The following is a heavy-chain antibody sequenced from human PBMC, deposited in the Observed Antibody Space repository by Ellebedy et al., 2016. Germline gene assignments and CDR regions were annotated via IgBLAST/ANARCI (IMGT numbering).Heavy chain of an antibody. V-gene: IGHV3-23*01. CDR2: LSGSGPKT. CDR3: AKHETDGDYYFDL. J-gene: IGHJ2*01. D-gene: IGHD2-21*01. Sequence: GESLKISXAASGFTFKTYAMSWVRQAPGEGLVWVSTLSGSGPKTYYADSVQGRFTISRDNSKSTLYLQMNSLRAEDTAVYYCAKHETDGDYYFDLWGRGTLVTVSS. CDR1: GFTFKTYA.